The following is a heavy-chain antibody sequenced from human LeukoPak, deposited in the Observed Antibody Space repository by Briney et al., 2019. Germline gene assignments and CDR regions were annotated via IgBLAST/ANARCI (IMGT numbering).Heavy chain of an antibody. D-gene: IGHD6-6*01. CDR2: ISSSSSYI. Sequence: PGGSLRLSCAASGFTFSSYRMNWVRQAPGKGLEWVSSISSSSSYIYYADSVKGRFTISRDNAKNSLYLQMNSLRAEDTAVYYCARGPYSSSSYGMDVWGQGTTVTVSS. CDR1: GFTFSSYR. CDR3: ARGPYSSSSYGMDV. J-gene: IGHJ6*02. V-gene: IGHV3-21*01.